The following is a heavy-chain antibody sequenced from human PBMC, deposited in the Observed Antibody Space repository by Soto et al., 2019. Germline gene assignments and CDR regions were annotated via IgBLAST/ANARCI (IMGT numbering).Heavy chain of an antibody. J-gene: IGHJ4*02. CDR2: IYYSGST. CDR1: GGSISSYY. D-gene: IGHD5-18*01. Sequence: QVQLQESGPGLVKPSETLSLTCTVSGGSISSYYWSWIRQPPGKGLEWIGYIYYSGSTNYNPSLKSRVTISVDTSKNQSSLKLSSVTAADTAVYYCARRYGFDYWGQGTLVTVSS. V-gene: IGHV4-59*08. CDR3: ARRYGFDY.